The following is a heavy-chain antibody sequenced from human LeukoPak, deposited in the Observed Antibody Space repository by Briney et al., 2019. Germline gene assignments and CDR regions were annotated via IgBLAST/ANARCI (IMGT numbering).Heavy chain of an antibody. CDR2: IYFSGGT. Sequence: SETLSLTCTVSGDSISSSNCYWGWIRQPPGKGLEWIGSIYFSGGTYYNASLKSRVTISVDTSKNQFSLKPSSVTAADTAVYYCARQTGSGLFSLPGGQGTLVTVSS. J-gene: IGHJ4*02. V-gene: IGHV4-39*01. D-gene: IGHD3-10*01. CDR1: GDSISSSNCY. CDR3: ARQTGSGLFSLP.